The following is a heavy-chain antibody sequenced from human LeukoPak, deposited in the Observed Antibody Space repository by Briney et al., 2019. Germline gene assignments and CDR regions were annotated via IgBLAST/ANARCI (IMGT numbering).Heavy chain of an antibody. CDR2: ISSSSSYI. CDR1: GFTFSSYS. CDR3: ARGPEVYYYYYMDV. J-gene: IGHJ6*03. Sequence: GGSLRLXCAASGFTFSSYSMNWVRQAPGKGLEWVSSISSSSSYIYYVDSVKGRFTISRDNAKNSLYLQMNSLRAEDTAVYYCARGPEVYYYYYMDVWGKGTTVTVSS. V-gene: IGHV3-21*06.